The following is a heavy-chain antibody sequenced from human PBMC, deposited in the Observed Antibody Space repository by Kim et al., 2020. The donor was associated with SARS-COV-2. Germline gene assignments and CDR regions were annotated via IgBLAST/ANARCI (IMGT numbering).Heavy chain of an antibody. V-gene: IGHV4-59*01. J-gene: IGHJ4*02. Sequence: PPLKGRVTISVDTSKNQFSRKLSSGTAEDTAVYYCARARGVVPAAAFDYWGQGTLVTVSS. D-gene: IGHD2-2*01. CDR3: ARARGVVPAAAFDY.